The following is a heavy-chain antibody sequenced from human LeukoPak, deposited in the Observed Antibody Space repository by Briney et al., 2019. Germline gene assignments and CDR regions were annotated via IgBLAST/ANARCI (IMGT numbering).Heavy chain of an antibody. CDR2: INHSGST. D-gene: IGHD3-10*01. CDR1: GGSFSGYY. V-gene: IGHV4-34*01. J-gene: IGHJ5*02. Sequence: SETLSLTCAVYGGSFSGYYWSWIRQPPGKGLEWVGEINHSGSTNYNPSLKSRVTISVDTSKNQFSLKLSSVTAADTAVYYCVRRSPQTYYYGSGTKRNWFDPWGQGTLVTVSS. CDR3: VRRSPQTYYYGSGTKRNWFDP.